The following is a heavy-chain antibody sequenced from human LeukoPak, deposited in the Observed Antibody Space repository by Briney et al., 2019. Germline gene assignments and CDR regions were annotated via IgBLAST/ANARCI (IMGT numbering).Heavy chain of an antibody. J-gene: IGHJ4*02. CDR1: GGTFSSYA. CDR3: ARATVTPVRGDY. CDR2: IIPIFGTA. V-gene: IGHV1-69*06. D-gene: IGHD4-17*01. Sequence: GASVKVSCKASGGTFSSYAISWVRQAPGQGLEWMGGIIPIFGTANYAQKFQGRVTITADKSTSTAYMELRSLRSDDTAVYYCARATVTPVRGDYWGQGTLVTVSS.